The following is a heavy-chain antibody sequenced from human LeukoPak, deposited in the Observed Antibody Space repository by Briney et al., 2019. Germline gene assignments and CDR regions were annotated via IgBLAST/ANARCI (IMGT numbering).Heavy chain of an antibody. J-gene: IGHJ4*02. CDR1: GYTFTCYY. Sequence: ASVKVSCKASGYTFTCYYMHWVGQAPGQGLEGMGWINPNSVGPNYAQKFQGRVTMTRDTSISTAYMELSRLISDDTAVYYCARAHLDRLPDYWGQGTLVTVSS. D-gene: IGHD2-21*01. CDR2: INPNSVGP. V-gene: IGHV1-2*02. CDR3: ARAHLDRLPDY.